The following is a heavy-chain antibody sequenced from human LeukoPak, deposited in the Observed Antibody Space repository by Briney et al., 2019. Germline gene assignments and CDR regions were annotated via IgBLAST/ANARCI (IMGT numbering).Heavy chain of an antibody. CDR3: ARQASRRFDP. CDR1: GDSVSSNSVA. CDR2: TYYTSKWNN. V-gene: IGHV6-1*01. J-gene: IGHJ5*02. Sequence: SQTLSLTCAISGDSVSSNSVAWNWFRQSPSRGLEWLGRTYYTSKWNNDYAVFVQSRIAVNPDTSKNQFSLHLNSVTPEDTAVYYCARQASRRFDPWGQGTLVTVSS.